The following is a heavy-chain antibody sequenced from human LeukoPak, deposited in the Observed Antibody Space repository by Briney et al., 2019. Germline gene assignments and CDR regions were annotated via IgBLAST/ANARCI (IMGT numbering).Heavy chain of an antibody. Sequence: TGGSLRLSCAASGFTFSSYAMSWVRQAPGKGLEWVPSISSSSSYIYYADSVKGRFTISRDNAKNSLYLQMNSLRAEDTAVYYCARNYYDSSGYALFDYWGQGTLVTVSS. CDR3: ARNYYDSSGYALFDY. CDR1: GFTFSSYA. J-gene: IGHJ4*02. D-gene: IGHD3-22*01. V-gene: IGHV3-21*01. CDR2: ISSSSSYI.